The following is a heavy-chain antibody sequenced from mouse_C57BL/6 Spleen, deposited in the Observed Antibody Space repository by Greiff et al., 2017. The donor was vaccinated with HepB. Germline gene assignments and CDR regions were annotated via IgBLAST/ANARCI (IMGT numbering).Heavy chain of an antibody. CDR1: GFSFNTYA. J-gene: IGHJ4*01. CDR3: VRHTPPYSYAMDY. Sequence: EVKLMESGGGLVQPKGSLKLSCAASGFSFNTYAMNWVRQAPGKGLEWVARIRSKSNNYATYYADSVKDRFTISRDDSESMLYLQMNNLKTEDTAMYYCVRHTPPYSYAMDYWGQGTSVTVSS. V-gene: IGHV10-1*01. CDR2: IRSKSNNYAT.